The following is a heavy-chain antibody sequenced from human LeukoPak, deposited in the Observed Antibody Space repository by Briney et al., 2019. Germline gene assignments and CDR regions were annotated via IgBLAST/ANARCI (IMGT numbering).Heavy chain of an antibody. V-gene: IGHV1-2*02. CDR1: GYTFTCYY. J-gene: IGHJ4*02. Sequence: ASVKVSCKASGYTFTCYYMHWVRQAPGQGREWMGWINPNSGGTNYAQKFQGRVTMTRDTSISTAYMELSRLRSDDTAVYYCARDRDYDSSFDYWGQGTLVTVSS. CDR3: ARDRDYDSSFDY. CDR2: INPNSGGT. D-gene: IGHD3-22*01.